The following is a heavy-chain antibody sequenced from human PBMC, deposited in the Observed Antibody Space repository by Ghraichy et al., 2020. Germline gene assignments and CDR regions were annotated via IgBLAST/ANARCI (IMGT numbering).Heavy chain of an antibody. J-gene: IGHJ6*02. V-gene: IGHV3-7*01. CDR2: IKQDGSEK. CDR3: ARLSGYDGYYYYGMDV. CDR1: GFTFSSYW. Sequence: GGSLRLSCAASGFTFSSYWMSWVRQAPGKGLEWVANIKQDGSEKYYVDSVKGRFTISRDNAKNSLYLQMNSLRAEDTAVYYCARLSGYDGYYYYGMDVWGQGTTVTISS. D-gene: IGHD5-12*01.